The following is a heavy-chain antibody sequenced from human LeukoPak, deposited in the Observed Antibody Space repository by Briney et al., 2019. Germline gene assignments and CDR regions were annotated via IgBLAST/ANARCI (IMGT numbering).Heavy chain of an antibody. J-gene: IGHJ4*02. V-gene: IGHV1-18*01. CDR3: ASPADDYYGSATAFDY. Sequence: GASVKVSCKASGYTFTSYGISWARQAPGQGLEWMGWISVYNGNTNYAQKFQGRVTMTTDTSTSTAYMELRSLRSDDTAVYYCASPADDYYGSATAFDYWGQGTLVTVSS. D-gene: IGHD3-10*01. CDR1: GYTFTSYG. CDR2: ISVYNGNT.